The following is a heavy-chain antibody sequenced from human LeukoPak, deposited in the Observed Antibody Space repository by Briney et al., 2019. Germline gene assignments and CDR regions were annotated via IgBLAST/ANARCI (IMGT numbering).Heavy chain of an antibody. CDR2: ISAYNGNT. Sequence: ASVKVSCKASGYTFTSYGISWVRQAPGQGLEWMGWISAYNGNTNYAQKLQGRVTMTTDTSTSTAYMELRSLRSDDTAVYYCARSTSGSYPYYYYYYMDVWGKGTTVTVSS. J-gene: IGHJ6*03. CDR3: ARSTSGSYPYYYYYYMDV. D-gene: IGHD1-26*01. V-gene: IGHV1-18*01. CDR1: GYTFTSYG.